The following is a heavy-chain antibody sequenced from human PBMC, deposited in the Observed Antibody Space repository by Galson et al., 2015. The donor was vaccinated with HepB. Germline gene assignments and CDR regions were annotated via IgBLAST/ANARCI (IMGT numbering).Heavy chain of an antibody. V-gene: IGHV3-23*01. CDR1: GFTFSSHA. J-gene: IGHJ4*02. Sequence: SLRLSCAASGFTFSSHAMSWVRQAPGKGLEWVSGISASDGYTYYADSVKGRVTISRDNSKNTLFLQMNSLRAEDTAVYYCAQDKGGDFWSGYYTVGYLESWGQGTLVTVSS. D-gene: IGHD3-3*01. CDR3: AQDKGGDFWSGYYTVGYLES. CDR2: ISASDGYT.